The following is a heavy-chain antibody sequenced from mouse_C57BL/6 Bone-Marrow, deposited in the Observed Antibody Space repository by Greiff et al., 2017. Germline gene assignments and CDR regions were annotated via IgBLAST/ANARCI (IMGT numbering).Heavy chain of an antibody. CDR3: ARDGYCDYFDY. CDR2: IDPSDSYT. CDR1: GYTFTSYW. Sequence: VQLQQPGAELVRPGTSVKLSCKASGYTFTSYWMHWVKQRPGQGLEWIGVIDPSDSYTNYNQKFKGKDTLTVDTSSSTAYMQLSSLTSEDSAVYYCARDGYCDYFDYWGQGTTLTVSS. J-gene: IGHJ2*01. V-gene: IGHV1-59*01. D-gene: IGHD2-3*01.